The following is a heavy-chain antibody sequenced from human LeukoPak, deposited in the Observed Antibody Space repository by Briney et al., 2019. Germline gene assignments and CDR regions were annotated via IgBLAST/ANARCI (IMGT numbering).Heavy chain of an antibody. V-gene: IGHV4-31*01. CDR1: GGSISSGGYY. J-gene: IGHJ2*01. Sequence: PSETPSLICTVSGGSISSGGYYWSWIRQHPGKGLEWIGYIYYSGSTYYNPSLTSQVTISVDTSKNQFSLKLGSVTAAYTAVYFCAREMGLTVHLYFDLWGRGTLVTVSS. CDR3: AREMGLTVHLYFDL. CDR2: IYYSGST. D-gene: IGHD4-17*01.